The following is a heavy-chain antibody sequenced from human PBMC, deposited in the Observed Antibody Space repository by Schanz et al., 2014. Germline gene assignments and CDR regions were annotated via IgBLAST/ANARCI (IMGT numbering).Heavy chain of an antibody. Sequence: QVQLVESGGTLVKPGGSLRLSCVVSGFTFSDYYMSWIRQAPGKGLEWISYVSSYDTTVSYADSVKGRFTISRDNAKNSVYLQMNSLRAEDTAVYYCARDHQWLARYYMDVWGKGTTVTVSS. CDR3: ARDHQWLARYYMDV. CDR2: VSSYDTTV. V-gene: IGHV3-11*04. CDR1: GFTFSDYY. D-gene: IGHD6-19*01. J-gene: IGHJ6*03.